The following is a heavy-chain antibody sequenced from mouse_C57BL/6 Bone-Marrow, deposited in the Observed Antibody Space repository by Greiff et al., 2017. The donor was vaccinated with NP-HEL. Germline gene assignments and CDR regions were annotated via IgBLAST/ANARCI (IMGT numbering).Heavy chain of an antibody. CDR3: ARQRTRFAY. J-gene: IGHJ3*01. V-gene: IGHV5-9*01. Sequence: EVKLVESGVGLVKPGGSLKLSCAASGFTFSSYTMSWVRQTPEKRLEWVATISGGGGNTYYPDSVKGRFTISRDNAKNTLYLQMSSLRSEDTALYYCARQRTRFAYWGQGTLVTVSA. CDR2: ISGGGGNT. D-gene: IGHD5-1*01. CDR1: GFTFSSYT.